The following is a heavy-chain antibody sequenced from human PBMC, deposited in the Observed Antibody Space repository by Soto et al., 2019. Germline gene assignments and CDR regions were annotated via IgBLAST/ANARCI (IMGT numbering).Heavy chain of an antibody. CDR2: INPSGGST. V-gene: IGHV1-46*01. CDR1: GYTFTSYY. CDR3: ARDSNSRLLWFGELYYYGMDV. D-gene: IGHD3-10*01. Sequence: GASVKVSCKASGYTFTSYYMHWVRQAPGQGLEWMGIINPSGGSTSYAQKFQGRVTMTSDTSTSTVYMELSSLRSEDTAVYYCARDSNSRLLWFGELYYYGMDVWGQGTTVTVSS. J-gene: IGHJ6*02.